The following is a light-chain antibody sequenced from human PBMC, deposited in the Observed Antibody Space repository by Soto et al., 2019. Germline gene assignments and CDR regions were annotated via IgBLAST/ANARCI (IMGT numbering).Light chain of an antibody. CDR2: WAS. CDR3: QQFYSSPLT. Sequence: DTVMTQSPDSLTVSRGERATINCKSSQSVLYSSNNKNYLAWYQQKTGQPPKLLIYWASTRESGVPDRFSGSGSGTDFTLTVSTLQAEDVAVYYCQQFYSSPLTFGGGTKVEI. CDR1: QSVLYSSNNKNY. J-gene: IGKJ4*01. V-gene: IGKV4-1*01.